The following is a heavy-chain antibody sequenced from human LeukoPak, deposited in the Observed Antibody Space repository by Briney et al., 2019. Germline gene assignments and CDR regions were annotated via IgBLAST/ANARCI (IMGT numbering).Heavy chain of an antibody. J-gene: IGHJ6*02. CDR2: ISSSGSTI. V-gene: IGHV3-48*04. CDR1: GFTFSGYG. D-gene: IGHD3-22*01. Sequence: GGSLRLSCAASGFTFSGYGMKWVRQAPGKGLEWVSYISSSGSTIYYADSVKGRFTISRDNAKNSLYLQMNSLRAEDTAVYYCARDERDYYDSRHYYGMDVWGQGTTVTVSS. CDR3: ARDERDYYDSRHYYGMDV.